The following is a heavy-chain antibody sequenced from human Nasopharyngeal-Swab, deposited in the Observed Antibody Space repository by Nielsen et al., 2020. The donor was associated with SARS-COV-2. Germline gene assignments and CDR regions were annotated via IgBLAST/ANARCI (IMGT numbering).Heavy chain of an antibody. D-gene: IGHD2-2*02. CDR1: GFTFDDYA. Sequence: SLRLSCAASGFTFDDYAMHWVRQAPGKGLEWVSGISWNSGSIGYADSVKGRFTISRDNAKNSLYLQMNSLKSDDTAVYYCIYMQKNYFYYMDVWGKGTTVTVSS. CDR3: IYMQKNYFYYMDV. V-gene: IGHV3-9*01. CDR2: ISWNSGSI. J-gene: IGHJ6*03.